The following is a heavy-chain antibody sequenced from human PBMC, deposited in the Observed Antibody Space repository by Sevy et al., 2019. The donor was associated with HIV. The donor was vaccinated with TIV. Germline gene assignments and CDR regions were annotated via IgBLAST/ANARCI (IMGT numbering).Heavy chain of an antibody. CDR3: ASVDAYYDKGIDP. Sequence: GGSLRLSCEVSGFTFSSYEMNWVRQAPGKGLEWVSYISSSGNTTYYADSVKGRFTISRDNAKNSLYLQMNSLRAEDTAVYYCASVDAYYDKGIDPWGQGTLVTVSS. V-gene: IGHV3-48*03. J-gene: IGHJ5*02. D-gene: IGHD3-22*01. CDR1: GFTFSSYE. CDR2: ISSSGNTT.